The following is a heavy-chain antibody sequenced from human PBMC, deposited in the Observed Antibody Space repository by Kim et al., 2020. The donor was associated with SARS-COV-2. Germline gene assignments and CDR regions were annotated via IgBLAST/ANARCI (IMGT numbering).Heavy chain of an antibody. CDR1: GFTFSSYA. D-gene: IGHD2-2*01. V-gene: IGHV3-23*01. CDR3: ANKDPGCSSTSCRAF. Sequence: GGSLRLSCAASGFTFSSYAMSWVRQAPGKGLEWVSGIGGGGYNTYYADSVKGRFTISRDNSKNTLYLQMNNLRAEDTAVYYCANKDPGCSSTSCRAFWGQGTLVTVSS. CDR2: IGGGGYNT. J-gene: IGHJ4*02.